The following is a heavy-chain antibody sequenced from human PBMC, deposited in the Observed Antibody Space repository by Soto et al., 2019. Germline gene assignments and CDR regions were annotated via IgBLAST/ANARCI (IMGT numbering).Heavy chain of an antibody. CDR3: ARVGYDILTGYGWFDP. CDR2: ISAYNGNT. CDR1: GYTFTSYG. J-gene: IGHJ5*02. V-gene: IGHV1-18*01. Sequence: ASVKVSCKASGYTFTSYGISWVRQAPGQGLEWMGWISAYNGNTNYAQKLQGRATMTTDTSTSTAYMELRSLRSDDTAVYYCARVGYDILTGYGWFDPWGQGTLVTVSS. D-gene: IGHD3-9*01.